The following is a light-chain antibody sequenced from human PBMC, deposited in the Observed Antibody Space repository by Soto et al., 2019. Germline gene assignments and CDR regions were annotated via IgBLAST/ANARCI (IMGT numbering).Light chain of an antibody. CDR3: SSYTISSTFV. J-gene: IGLJ1*01. CDR2: DVT. Sequence: QSVLTQPASVSGSPGQSITISCTGTSSDIGAYKYVSWYQQHPGRAPKLMIFDVTNGPSGVSNRFSGSKSGNTASLTISGLQADDEADYYCSSYTISSTFVFGTGTKVTVL. V-gene: IGLV2-14*03. CDR1: SSDIGAYKY.